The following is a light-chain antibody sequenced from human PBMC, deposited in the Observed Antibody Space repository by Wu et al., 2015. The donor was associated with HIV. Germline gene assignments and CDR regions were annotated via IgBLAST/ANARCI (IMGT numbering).Light chain of an antibody. CDR2: NAS. CDR1: QSVGSY. Sequence: EIVLTQSPATLSLSPGERATLSCRASQSVGSYLAWYQKKPGQAPRLLIYNASDRATGIPARFSASGSGTDFTLTISSLEPEDFAVYYCQQRLGPGTKVDIK. V-gene: IGKV3-11*01. J-gene: IGKJ3*01. CDR3: QQR.